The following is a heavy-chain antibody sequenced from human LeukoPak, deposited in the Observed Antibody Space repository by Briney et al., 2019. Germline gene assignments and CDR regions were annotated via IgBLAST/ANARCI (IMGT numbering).Heavy chain of an antibody. V-gene: IGHV4-4*09. CDR3: ARQYCSSTRCYQYFDY. CDR1: GGSISSYY. D-gene: IGHD2-2*01. J-gene: IGHJ4*02. CDR2: IYSSGST. Sequence: SQTLSPTCTVSGGSISSYYWSWIRQPPGKGLEWIGYIYSSGSTNYNPSLKSRFTISVDTSKNQFSLKLSSVTAADTAVYYCARQYCSSTRCYQYFDYWGQGTLVTVSS.